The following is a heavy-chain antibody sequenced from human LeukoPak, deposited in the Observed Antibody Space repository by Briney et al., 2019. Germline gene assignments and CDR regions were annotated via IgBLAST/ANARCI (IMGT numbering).Heavy chain of an antibody. CDR3: AKAVSSSWYDPIDY. CDR2: ISWNSGSI. V-gene: IGHV3-9*01. Sequence: GGSLRLSCAASGFTFDDYAMHWVRQAPGKGLEWVSGISWNSGSIGYADSVEGRFTISRDNAKNSLYLQMNSLRAEDTALYYCAKAVSSSWYDPIDYWGQGTLVTVSS. D-gene: IGHD6-13*01. CDR1: GFTFDDYA. J-gene: IGHJ4*02.